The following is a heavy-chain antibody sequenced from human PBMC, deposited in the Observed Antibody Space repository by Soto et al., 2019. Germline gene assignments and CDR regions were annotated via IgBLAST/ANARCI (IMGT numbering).Heavy chain of an antibody. J-gene: IGHJ6*02. CDR3: AISTAMASYYYYYGMDV. CDR1: GFTFSSYG. CDR2: ILYDGSNK. Sequence: GGSLRLSCAASGFTFSSYGMHWVRQAPGKGLEWVAVILYDGSNKYYADSVKGRFTISRDNSKNTLYLQMNSLRAEDTAVYYCAISTAMASYYYYYGMDVWGQGTTVTVSS. V-gene: IGHV3-30*03. D-gene: IGHD5-18*01.